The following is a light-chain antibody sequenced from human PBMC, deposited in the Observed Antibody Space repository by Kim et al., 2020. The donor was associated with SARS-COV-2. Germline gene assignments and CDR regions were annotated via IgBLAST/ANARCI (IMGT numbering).Light chain of an antibody. CDR1: QSVSSY. V-gene: IGKV3-11*01. CDR2: DAS. Sequence: PGERATLSCRASQSVSSYLAWYQQKPGQAPRLLIYDASNRATGIPGRFSGSGSGTDFTLTISSLEPEDFAVYYCQQFTFGGGIKVDIK. CDR3: QQFT. J-gene: IGKJ4*01.